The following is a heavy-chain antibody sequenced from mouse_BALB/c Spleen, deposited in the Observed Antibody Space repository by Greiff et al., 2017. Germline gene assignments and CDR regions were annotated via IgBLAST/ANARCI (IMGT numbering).Heavy chain of an antibody. CDR1: GFTFSSYT. CDR2: ISSGGSYT. Sequence: EVQRVESGGGLVKPGGSLKLSCAASGFTFSSYTMSWVRQTPAKRLEWVATISSGGSYTYYPDSVKGRFTISRDNAKNTLYLQMSSLKSEDTAMYYCTRAYYRYDDGYYYDMDYWGQGTSVTVSS. V-gene: IGHV5-6-4*01. J-gene: IGHJ4*01. D-gene: IGHD2-14*01. CDR3: TRAYYRYDDGYYYDMDY.